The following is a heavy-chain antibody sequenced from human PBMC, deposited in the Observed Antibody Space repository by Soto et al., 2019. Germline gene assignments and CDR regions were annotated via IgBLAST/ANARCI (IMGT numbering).Heavy chain of an antibody. CDR3: ARHLLLYYYDSSGYYLRDAFDI. D-gene: IGHD3-22*01. CDR2: IYYSGST. CDR1: GGSINSYY. V-gene: IGHV4-59*08. J-gene: IGHJ3*02. Sequence: ETLSLTCTVSGGSINSYYWSWIRQPPGKGLEWIGYIYYSGSTNYNPSLKSRVTISVDTSKNQFSLKLSSVTAADTAVYYCARHLLLYYYDSSGYYLRDAFDIWGQGTMVTVSS.